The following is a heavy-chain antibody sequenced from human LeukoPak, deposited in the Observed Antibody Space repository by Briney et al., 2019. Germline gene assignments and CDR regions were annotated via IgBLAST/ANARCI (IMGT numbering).Heavy chain of an antibody. CDR1: GGSISSGGYY. CDR3: ARDGSGSPPRFDP. CDR2: IYYSGST. Sequence: SETLSLTCTVSGGSISSGGYYWGWIRQHPGKGLEWIGYIYYSGSTYYNPSLKSRVTISVDTSKNQFSLKLSSVTAADTAVYYCARDGSGSPPRFDPWGQGTLVTVSS. D-gene: IGHD3-10*01. V-gene: IGHV4-31*03. J-gene: IGHJ5*02.